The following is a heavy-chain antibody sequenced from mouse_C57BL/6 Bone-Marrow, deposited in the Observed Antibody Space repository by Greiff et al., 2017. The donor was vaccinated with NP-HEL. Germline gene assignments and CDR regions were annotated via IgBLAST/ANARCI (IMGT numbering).Heavy chain of an antibody. J-gene: IGHJ2*01. CDR1: GYTFTSYW. D-gene: IGHD2-4*01. Sequence: QVQLQQPGAELVKPGASVKLSCTASGYTFTSYWITWVRQRPGQGLEWIGDICHGSGSTNYNETVTGKATLTVDTSSSTAYMQLSSLTSEDSAVYYCARLYYDYDYYWGQGTTLTVSS. CDR2: ICHGSGST. V-gene: IGHV1-55*01. CDR3: ARLYYDYDYY.